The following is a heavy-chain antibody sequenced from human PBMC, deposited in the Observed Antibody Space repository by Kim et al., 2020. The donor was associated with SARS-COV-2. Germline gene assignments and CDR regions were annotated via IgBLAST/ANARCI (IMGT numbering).Heavy chain of an antibody. V-gene: IGHV3-23*01. CDR3: AKDPTKPYYYDSSGYYDY. Sequence: KGRFTISRDNSKNTLYLQMNSLRAEDTAVYYCAKDPTKPYYYDSSGYYDYWGQGTLVTVSS. J-gene: IGHJ4*02. D-gene: IGHD3-22*01.